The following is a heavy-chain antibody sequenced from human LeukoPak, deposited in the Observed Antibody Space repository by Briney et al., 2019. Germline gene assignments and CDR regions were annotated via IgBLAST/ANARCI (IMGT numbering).Heavy chain of an antibody. D-gene: IGHD3-3*01. Sequence: SVKVSCKASGFTFTSSAVQWVRQARGQRLEWIGWIVVGSGNTNYAQKFQERVTITRDMSTSTAYMELSSLRSEDTAMYYCAADPNYDFWSGSSFDPWGQGTLVTVSS. V-gene: IGHV1-58*01. CDR1: GFTFTSSA. CDR2: IVVGSGNT. CDR3: AADPNYDFWSGSSFDP. J-gene: IGHJ5*02.